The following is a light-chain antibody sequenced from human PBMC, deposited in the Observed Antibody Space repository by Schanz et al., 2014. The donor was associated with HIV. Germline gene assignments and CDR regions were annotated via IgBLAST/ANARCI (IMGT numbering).Light chain of an antibody. CDR2: KAS. V-gene: IGKV1-5*03. J-gene: IGKJ1*01. CDR3: QQYYTLSRT. Sequence: DIPMTQSPSTLSASVGDRVTIACRASQTISSWLAWYQQKPGKAPKLLIYKASRLESGVPSRFSGSGSETEFTLTISGLQPDDFATYYCQQYYTLSRTFGPGTKVE. CDR1: QTISSW.